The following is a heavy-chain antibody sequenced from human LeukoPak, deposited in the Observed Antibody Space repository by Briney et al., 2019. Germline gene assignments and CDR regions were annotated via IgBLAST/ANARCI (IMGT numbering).Heavy chain of an antibody. CDR2: TNPNSGNT. Sequence: ASVKVSCKASGYTFTSYDINWVRQATGQGLEWMGWTNPNSGNTGYAQKFQGRVTMTRNTSISTAYMELSSLRSEDTAVYYCARELSRYSYQFYYFDYWGQGTLVTVSS. CDR1: GYTFTSYD. V-gene: IGHV1-8*01. J-gene: IGHJ4*02. D-gene: IGHD5-18*01. CDR3: ARELSRYSYQFYYFDY.